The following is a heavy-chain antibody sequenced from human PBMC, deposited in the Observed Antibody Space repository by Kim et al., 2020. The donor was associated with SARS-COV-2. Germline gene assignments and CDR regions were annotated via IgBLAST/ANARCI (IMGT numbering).Heavy chain of an antibody. J-gene: IGHJ4*03. Sequence: GGSLRLSCTASGFTFGDYAMSWVRQAPGKGLEWVGFIRSKAYGGTTEYAAAVKGRFTISRDDSKSIAYLQMNSLKTEDTAVYDCTRVHYGDPCYFDYWGQGTLVTVSS. CDR1: GFTFGDYA. CDR3: TRVHYGDPCYFDY. V-gene: IGHV3-49*04. D-gene: IGHD4-17*01. CDR2: IRSKAYGGTT.